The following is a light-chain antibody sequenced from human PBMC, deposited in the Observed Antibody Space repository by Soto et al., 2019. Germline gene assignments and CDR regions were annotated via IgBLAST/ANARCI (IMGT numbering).Light chain of an antibody. CDR3: SSYTSSSTV. Sequence: QSALTQPPSASGSPGQSVTISCTGSSSDIGGYDFVSWYQQHPGKVPKLLIYEVTNRPSGVSHRFSGSRSGNTASLTISGLQAEDEADYYCSSYTSSSTVFGTGTKLTVL. V-gene: IGLV2-14*01. CDR2: EVT. J-gene: IGLJ1*01. CDR1: SSDIGGYDF.